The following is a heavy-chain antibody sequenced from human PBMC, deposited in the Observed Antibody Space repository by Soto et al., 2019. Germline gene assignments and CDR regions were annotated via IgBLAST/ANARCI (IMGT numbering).Heavy chain of an antibody. Sequence: QLQLQESGPGLVKPSETLSLTCTVSGDSVTISDYYWGWIRQPPGKGLEWIGSIHYSGSTYYIQSLKPRVTMSGDTSKKQVSLKLTSVTAAGAAVYYCAAHDSGGYYAEYWGQGTLVTVSA. V-gene: IGHV4-39*01. D-gene: IGHD3-22*01. J-gene: IGHJ4*02. CDR3: AAHDSGGYYAEY. CDR2: IHYSGST. CDR1: GDSVTISDYY.